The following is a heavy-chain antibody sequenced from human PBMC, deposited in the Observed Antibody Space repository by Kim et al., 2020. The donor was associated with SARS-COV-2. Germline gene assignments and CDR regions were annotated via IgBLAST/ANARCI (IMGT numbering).Heavy chain of an antibody. D-gene: IGHD2-15*01. Sequence: TNYAQKFQERVTITRDMSTSTAYMELSSLRSEDTAVYYCAVGWPDDAFDIWGQGTMVTVSS. CDR2: T. CDR3: AVGWPDDAFDI. J-gene: IGHJ3*02. V-gene: IGHV1-58*01.